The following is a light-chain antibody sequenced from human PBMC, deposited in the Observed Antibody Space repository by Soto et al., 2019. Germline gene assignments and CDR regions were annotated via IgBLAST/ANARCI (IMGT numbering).Light chain of an antibody. CDR1: QSISSW. V-gene: IGKV1-5*01. CDR2: DAS. CDR3: QQLHSYPFT. J-gene: IGKJ5*01. Sequence: DIQITHSPSTLSASVGDRVTITCRASQSISSWLAWYQQKPGKAPKLLIYDASSLESGVPSRFSGSGSGTDFTLTINSLQPEDFATYYCQQLHSYPFTFGQGTRLEIK.